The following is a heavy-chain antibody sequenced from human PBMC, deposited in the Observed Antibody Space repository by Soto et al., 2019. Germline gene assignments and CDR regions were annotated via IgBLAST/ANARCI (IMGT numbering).Heavy chain of an antibody. CDR2: IYPGDSDT. CDR3: ARRPTYYYDSSGYYYVTYLDY. Sequence: PGESLKISCKGSGYSFTSYWIGWVRQMPGKGLEWMGIIYPGDSDTRYSPSFQGQVTISADKSISTAYLQWSSLKASDTAMYYCARRPTYYYDSSGYYYVTYLDYWGQGTLVTVSS. CDR1: GYSFTSYW. D-gene: IGHD3-22*01. V-gene: IGHV5-51*01. J-gene: IGHJ4*02.